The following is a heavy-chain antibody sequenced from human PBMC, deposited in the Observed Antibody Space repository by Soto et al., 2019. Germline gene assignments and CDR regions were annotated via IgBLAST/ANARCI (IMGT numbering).Heavy chain of an antibody. Sequence: ASVKVSCKASGYTFTGYYMHWVRQAPGQGLEWMGWINPNSGGTNYAQKFQGWVTMTRDTSISTAYMELSRLRSDDTAVYYCARGRISGQQTNCYYYGMDVWGQGTTVTVSS. CDR1: GYTFTGYY. D-gene: IGHD6-13*01. CDR2: INPNSGGT. V-gene: IGHV1-2*04. CDR3: ARGRISGQQTNCYYYGMDV. J-gene: IGHJ6*02.